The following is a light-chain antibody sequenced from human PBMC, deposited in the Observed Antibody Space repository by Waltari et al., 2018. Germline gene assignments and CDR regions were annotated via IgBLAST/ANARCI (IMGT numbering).Light chain of an antibody. J-gene: IGLJ1*01. V-gene: IGLV6-57*03. CDR2: EDN. Sequence: FMLTQPHSVSESPGRTITISCTRSSGNIASNFVQWFHQRPGSAPTTVSYEDNQRPSGVPDRFSGSIDSSSNSASLTISGLKTADEADYYCQSYDSSNYNYVFGTGTKVTVL. CDR3: QSYDSSNYNYV. CDR1: SGNIASNF.